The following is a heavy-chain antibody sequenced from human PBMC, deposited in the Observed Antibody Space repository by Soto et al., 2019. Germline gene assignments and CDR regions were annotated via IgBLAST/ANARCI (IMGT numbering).Heavy chain of an antibody. V-gene: IGHV3-30*18. J-gene: IGHJ4*02. CDR1: GFTFSSYG. CDR3: TKGDY. Sequence: QVQLVESGGGVVQPGRSLRLSCVTSGFTFSSYGMHWVRQAPGKGLEWVTLISYDGNEKYYADSVKGRFTISRDDSKNTLYLQMNSLRDDDTAVYYCTKGDYWGQGPLVTVSA. CDR2: ISYDGNEK.